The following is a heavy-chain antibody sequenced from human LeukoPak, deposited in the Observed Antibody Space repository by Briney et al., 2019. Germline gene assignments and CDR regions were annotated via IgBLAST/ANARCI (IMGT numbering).Heavy chain of an antibody. CDR1: GFTFSSYS. D-gene: IGHD6-13*01. J-gene: IGHJ6*02. CDR2: ISSSSSYI. CDR3: ARVVEAAAPGYYGMDV. Sequence: GGSLRLSCAASGFTFSSYSMNWVRQAPGKGLEWVSSISSSSSYIYYADSVKGRFTISRDNAKNSLYLQMNSLRAEDTAVYYCARVVEAAAPGYYGMDVWGQGTTVTVSS. V-gene: IGHV3-21*01.